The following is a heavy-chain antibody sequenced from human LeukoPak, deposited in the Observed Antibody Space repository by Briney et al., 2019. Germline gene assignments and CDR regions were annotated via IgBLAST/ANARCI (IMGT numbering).Heavy chain of an antibody. CDR3: AKDLSGSIGGY. V-gene: IGHV3-23*01. CDR1: GFTFSSYA. D-gene: IGHD3-16*01. Sequence: GGSLRLSCAASGFTFSSYAMSWVRQAPGKGLEWVSAISGSGGSTYYADSVRGRFTISRDNSKNTLYLQMNSLKAEDTAVYYCAKDLSGSIGGYWGQGTLVTVSS. J-gene: IGHJ4*02. CDR2: ISGSGGST.